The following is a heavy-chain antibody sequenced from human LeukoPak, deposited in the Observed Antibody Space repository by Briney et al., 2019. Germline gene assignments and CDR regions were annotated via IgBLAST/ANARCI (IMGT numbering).Heavy chain of an antibody. V-gene: IGHV3-30*02. Sequence: GGSLRLSCAASGFTFSSYSMHWVRQAPGKGLEWVAFIQYDGSNKYYADSVKGRFTISRDNSKNTLYVQMNSLRAEDTAVYYCAKDRCSNGIGCYYYYMDVWGKGTTVAISS. J-gene: IGHJ6*03. CDR2: IQYDGSNK. D-gene: IGHD2-8*01. CDR1: GFTFSSYS. CDR3: AKDRCSNGIGCYYYYMDV.